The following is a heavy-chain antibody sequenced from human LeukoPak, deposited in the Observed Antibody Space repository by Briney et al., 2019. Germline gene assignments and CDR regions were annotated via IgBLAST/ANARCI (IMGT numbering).Heavy chain of an antibody. Sequence: GSLRLSCAASGFTFSSSAMSWVRQAPGKGLEWVSGISGGGGSKYYADSVKGRFTISRDNSKNTLYLQMNSLRAEDTAVYYCAKDRGSGYYFTVYYFDYWGQGTLVTVSS. CDR3: AKDRGSGYYFTVYYFDY. CDR1: GFTFSSSA. D-gene: IGHD3-16*01. V-gene: IGHV3-23*01. CDR2: ISGGGGSK. J-gene: IGHJ4*02.